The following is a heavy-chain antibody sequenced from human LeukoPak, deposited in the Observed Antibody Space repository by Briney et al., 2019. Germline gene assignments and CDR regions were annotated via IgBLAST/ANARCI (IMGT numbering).Heavy chain of an antibody. D-gene: IGHD2-2*01. CDR2: IYYSGST. CDR3: ARTYSDSNTCYRFDY. CDR1: VGAITGSSYY. J-gene: IGHJ4*02. V-gene: IGHV4-39*01. Sequence: SETLSLTCTVSVGAITGSSYYCGWIRQPPGKGLGWIGSIYYSGSTYYNPSLKSRVTISVDTSKNQFSLKLSSVTAADAAVYYCARTYSDSNTCYRFDYWGQGTLVTVSS.